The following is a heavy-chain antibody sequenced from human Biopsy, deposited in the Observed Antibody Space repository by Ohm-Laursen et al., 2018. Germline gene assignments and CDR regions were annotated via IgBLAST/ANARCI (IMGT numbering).Heavy chain of an antibody. CDR1: GYTFTDYY. D-gene: IGHD3-10*01. CDR3: ARDRMTDVFGGPTRTDVFDS. CDR2: IDPNSGAT. Sequence: SVKVSCKASGYTFTDYYIHWVRQSPGQGLEWMGWIDPNSGATNSAQKFRDRVTLTRDTSISAVYIDLRRLKSDDAAIYYCARDRMTDVFGGPTRTDVFDSWGQGTPVTVSS. V-gene: IGHV1-2*02. J-gene: IGHJ4*02.